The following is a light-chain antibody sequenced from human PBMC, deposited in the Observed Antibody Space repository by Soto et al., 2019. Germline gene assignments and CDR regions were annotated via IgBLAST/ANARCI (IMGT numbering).Light chain of an antibody. CDR3: QQYNDRPGT. CDR2: GAS. J-gene: IGKJ1*01. Sequence: IVRTQSPGRLSLSPGERATLSCRASQSVSRNLAWFQQKPGQAPRLLIYGASTRATGIPAACSGSGSGTEFTLTISSLQSEDFAVYSCQQYNDRPGTFGQGTKVDIK. CDR1: QSVSRN. V-gene: IGKV3-15*01.